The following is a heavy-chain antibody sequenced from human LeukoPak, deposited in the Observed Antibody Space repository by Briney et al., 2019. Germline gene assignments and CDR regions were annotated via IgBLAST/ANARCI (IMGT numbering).Heavy chain of an antibody. CDR3: GKLGCTGTFCYANY. V-gene: IGHV3-23*01. D-gene: IGHD2-2*01. CDR2: ISGGGDSA. CDR1: GFSFSDYA. J-gene: IGHJ4*02. Sequence: PGGSLRLSCAASGFSFSDYAMTWVRQTPGKGLEWVSVISGGGDSADYADSMKGRFTISRDNSKNTLYLQMNSLRAEDTALYYCGKLGCTGTFCYANYWGQGTLVTVSS.